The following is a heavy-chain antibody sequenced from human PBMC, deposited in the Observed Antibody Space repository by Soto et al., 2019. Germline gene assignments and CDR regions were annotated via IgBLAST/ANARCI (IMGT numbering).Heavy chain of an antibody. J-gene: IGHJ4*02. Sequence: GEAVKSSGEGCGGTFTSNWSGWVRQMPGKGLEWMGIIYPGDSETRYSPSFQGQVTISADKSINTAYLQWSSLKASDTAIYYCARTFGGHLYSFDFWGQGTLVTVSS. D-gene: IGHD3-16*01. CDR1: GGTFTSNW. CDR3: ARTFGGHLYSFDF. CDR2: IYPGDSET. V-gene: IGHV5-51*01.